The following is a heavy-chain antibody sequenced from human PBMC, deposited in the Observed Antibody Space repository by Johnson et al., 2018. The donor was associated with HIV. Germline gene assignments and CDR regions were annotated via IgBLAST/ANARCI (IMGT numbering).Heavy chain of an antibody. Sequence: QMQLVESGGGVVQPGRSLRLSCAASGFTFRSYAIHWVRQAPGKGLEWVALTSYDGSNKYYADSVKGRFTISRDNSKNTLYLQMNSLRAEDTAVYYCARGDYVYMDYSAFDFWGQGTMVTVSS. CDR1: GFTFRSYA. J-gene: IGHJ3*01. V-gene: IGHV3-30-3*01. D-gene: IGHD5/OR15-5a*01. CDR2: TSYDGSNK. CDR3: ARGDYVYMDYSAFDF.